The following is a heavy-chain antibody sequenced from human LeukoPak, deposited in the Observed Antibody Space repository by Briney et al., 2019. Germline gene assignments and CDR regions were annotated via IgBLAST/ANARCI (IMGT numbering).Heavy chain of an antibody. J-gene: IGHJ6*03. V-gene: IGHV3-11*04. CDR3: AREYSSGWYSYYYYYMDV. CDR1: GFTFGDYY. D-gene: IGHD6-19*01. CDR2: ISGSGGST. Sequence: GGSLRLSCAASGFTFGDYYMSWIRQAPGKGLEWVSAISGSGGSTYYADSVKGRFTISRDNAKNSLYLQMNSLRAEDTAVYYCAREYSSGWYSYYYYYMDVWGKGTTVTVSS.